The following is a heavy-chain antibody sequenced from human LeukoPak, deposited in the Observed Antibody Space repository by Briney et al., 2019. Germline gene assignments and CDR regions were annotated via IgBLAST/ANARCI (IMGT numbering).Heavy chain of an antibody. D-gene: IGHD6-19*01. V-gene: IGHV4-59*01. J-gene: IGHJ4*02. CDR3: ARDRRSGWYSFDS. Sequence: SETLSLTCTVSGGSISSSYWSWIRQPPGRGLEWIGYIYHTGSTNHNPSLKSRVAISVDTSKNQFSLKLSSVTAADTAVDYCARDRRSGWYSFDSWGQGTLVTVSS. CDR1: GGSISSSY. CDR2: IYHTGST.